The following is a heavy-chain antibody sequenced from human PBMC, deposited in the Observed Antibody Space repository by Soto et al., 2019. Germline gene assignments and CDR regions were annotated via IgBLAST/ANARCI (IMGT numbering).Heavy chain of an antibody. V-gene: IGHV3-21*01. CDR2: ISSSSSYI. J-gene: IGHJ5*02. CDR3: ARYSSSWDNWFDR. Sequence: EVQLVESGGGLVKPGGSLRLSCAASGFTFSSYSMNWVRQAPGKGLEWVSSISSSSSYIYYADSVKGRFTISRDNAKNSLYLQMNSLRAEDTAVYYCARYSSSWDNWFDRWGQGTLVTVSS. CDR1: GFTFSSYS. D-gene: IGHD6-13*01.